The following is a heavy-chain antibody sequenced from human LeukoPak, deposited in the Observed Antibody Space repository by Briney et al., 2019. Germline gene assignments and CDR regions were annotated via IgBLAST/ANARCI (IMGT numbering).Heavy chain of an antibody. D-gene: IGHD3-3*01. CDR3: VRGQTLEWFSPDF. CDR2: ISGSGGST. J-gene: IGHJ4*01. Sequence: GGSLRLSCAASGFTFSSYAMSWVRQAPGKGLEWVSAISGSGGSTYYADSVKGRFTISRDNSKNTLYLHMNRLRAEDTAVYYCVRGQTLEWFSPDFWGHGTLVTVSS. V-gene: IGHV3-23*01. CDR1: GFTFSSYA.